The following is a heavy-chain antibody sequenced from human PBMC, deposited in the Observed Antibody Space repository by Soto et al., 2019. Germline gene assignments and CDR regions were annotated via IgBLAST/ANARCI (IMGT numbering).Heavy chain of an antibody. V-gene: IGHV3-13*05. CDR2: IGTAGDP. Sequence: EVQLVESGGGLVQPGGSLRLSCAGSGFTFSSYDMHWVRQAAGKGLEWVSGIGTAGDPYYPDSVKGRFTISRENGKNSLDLQMNSLRAGDTAVYYCARGRDLTWGSRWFLDLGGRVTLVTVSS. CDR3: ARGRDLTWGSRWFLDL. J-gene: IGHJ2*01. CDR1: GFTFSSYD. D-gene: IGHD7-27*01.